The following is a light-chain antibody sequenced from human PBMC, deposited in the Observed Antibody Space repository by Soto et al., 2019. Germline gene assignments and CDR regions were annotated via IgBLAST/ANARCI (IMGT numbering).Light chain of an antibody. J-gene: IGLJ1*01. CDR1: SSDVGGYNY. CDR3: SSYTSSSTLV. V-gene: IGLV2-14*01. Sequence: QSALTQPASVSGSPGQSITISCTVTSSDVGGYNYVSWYQQHPGKAPKLMIYEVSNRPSGVSSRFSGSKSGNTASLTISGLQAEDEADYYCSSYTSSSTLVFGTGTKVTVL. CDR2: EVS.